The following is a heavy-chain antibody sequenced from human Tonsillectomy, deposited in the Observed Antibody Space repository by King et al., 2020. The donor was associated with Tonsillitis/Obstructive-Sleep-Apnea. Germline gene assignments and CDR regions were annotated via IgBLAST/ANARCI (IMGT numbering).Heavy chain of an antibody. J-gene: IGHJ3*02. CDR2: ISSSSSAM. D-gene: IGHD4-17*01. CDR1: GFTFSSYG. CDR3: ARDYYGAYLDTFDI. V-gene: IGHV3-48*02. Sequence: VQLVESGGGLVQPGGSLRLSCAASGFTFSSYGMNWVRQAPGKGLEWVSYISSSSSAMYYADSVKDRFTISRDNAKNSLFLQMNSLRDEDTAVYYCARDYYGAYLDTFDIWGQGTMVTVSS.